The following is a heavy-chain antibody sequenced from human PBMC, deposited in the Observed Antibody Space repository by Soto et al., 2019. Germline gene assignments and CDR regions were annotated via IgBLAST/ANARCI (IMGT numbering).Heavy chain of an antibody. CDR3: ARGGGSPYHNHEFAF. Sequence: SETLSLTCTVSGASITQYYWNWIRQSPGKGLEWIVSVSSTGSTIFNPSLTSRVTVSLDTSKNQFSLTLNSVTAADTAVYYCARGGGSPYHNHEFAFWGQGTLVTVSS. V-gene: IGHV4-59*01. J-gene: IGHJ4*02. CDR2: VSSTGST. CDR1: GASITQYY. D-gene: IGHD6-13*01.